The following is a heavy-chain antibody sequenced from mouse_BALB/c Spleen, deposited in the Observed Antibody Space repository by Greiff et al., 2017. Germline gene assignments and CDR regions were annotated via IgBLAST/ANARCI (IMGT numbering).Heavy chain of an antibody. CDR2: IYPGNSDT. D-gene: IGHD2-3*01. V-gene: IGHV1-5*01. J-gene: IGHJ3*01. CDR3: TKEGDVYYHWFAY. CDR1: GYSFTSYW. Sequence: VQLQQSGTVLARPGASVKMSCKASGYSFTSYWMHWVKQRPGQGLEWIGAIYPGNSDTSYNQKFKGKAKLTAVTSASTAYMELSSLTNEDSAVYYCTKEGDVYYHWFAYWGQGTLVTVSA.